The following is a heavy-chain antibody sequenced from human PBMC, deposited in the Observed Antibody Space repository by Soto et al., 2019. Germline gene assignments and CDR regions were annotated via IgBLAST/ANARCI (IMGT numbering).Heavy chain of an antibody. CDR1: GFTFSSQW. Sequence: GGSLRLSCAASGFTFSSQWMHWVRQAPGKGLVWVSRITSDGTSASYADSVKGRFTISRDNAKNMLYLQMYNLRAEDTAVYYCPNLFSLSGSDSSSGQGTLVTVSS. J-gene: IGHJ5*02. CDR2: ITSDGTSA. D-gene: IGHD5-12*01. CDR3: PNLFSLSGSDSS. V-gene: IGHV3-74*01.